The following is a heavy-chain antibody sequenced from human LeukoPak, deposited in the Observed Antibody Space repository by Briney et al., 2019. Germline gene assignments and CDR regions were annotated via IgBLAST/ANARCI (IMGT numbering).Heavy chain of an antibody. CDR2: IGLSGDT. CDR3: AKDRVDGSGSQFDS. D-gene: IGHD3-10*01. Sequence: GGSLRLSCAASGFTFSSYDMHWVRQATGKGLEWVSAIGLSGDTYYPGSVRGRFTISRENAKNSLYLQMNSLRAGDTAVYYCAKDRVDGSGSQFDSWGQGSLVIVSS. J-gene: IGHJ4*02. V-gene: IGHV3-13*01. CDR1: GFTFSSYD.